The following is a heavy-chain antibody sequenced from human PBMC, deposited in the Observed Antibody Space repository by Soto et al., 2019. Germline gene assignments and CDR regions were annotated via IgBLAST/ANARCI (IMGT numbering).Heavy chain of an antibody. J-gene: IGHJ1*01. CDR3: AKARQQQVRGAGYFQH. V-gene: IGHV3-23*01. CDR2: ISGSGGST. D-gene: IGHD6-13*01. Sequence: GKGLEWVSAISGSGGSTYYADSVKGRFTISRDNAKNTLYLQMNSLRAEDTAVYFCAKARQQQVRGAGYFQHSAQGILVSVYS.